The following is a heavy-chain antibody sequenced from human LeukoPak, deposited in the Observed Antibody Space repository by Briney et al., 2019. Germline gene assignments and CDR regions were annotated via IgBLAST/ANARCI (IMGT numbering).Heavy chain of an antibody. CDR2: ISAYNGNT. D-gene: IGHD5-18*01. CDR1: GYTFTSYG. CDR3: ARDLSQGIQLWFEGYFDY. Sequence: ASVKVSCKASGYTFTSYGISWVRQAPAQGLEWMGWISAYNGNTNYAQKLQGRVTMTTDTSTSKAYMELRSLRSDDTAVYYCARDLSQGIQLWFEGYFDYWGQGTLVTVSS. J-gene: IGHJ4*02. V-gene: IGHV1-18*04.